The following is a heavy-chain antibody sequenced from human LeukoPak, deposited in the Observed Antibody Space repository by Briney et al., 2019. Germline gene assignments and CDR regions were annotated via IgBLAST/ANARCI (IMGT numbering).Heavy chain of an antibody. Sequence: EASVKVSCKASGYTFTSYDINWVPQATGQGLEWMGWMNANSGDTGYAQNFQGRVTMTRNTSISTAYMELSSLRSEDTAIYYCARGGTYLPFGYWGQGTLVTVSS. J-gene: IGHJ4*02. V-gene: IGHV1-8*01. CDR3: ARGGTYLPFGY. CDR1: GYTFTSYD. CDR2: MNANSGDT. D-gene: IGHD3-3*01.